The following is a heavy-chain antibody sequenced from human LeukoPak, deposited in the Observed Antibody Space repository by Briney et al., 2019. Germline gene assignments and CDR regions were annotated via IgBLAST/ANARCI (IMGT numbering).Heavy chain of an antibody. J-gene: IGHJ5*02. CDR1: GFTFSSYS. Sequence: PGGSLRLSCAASGFTFSSYSMNWIRQPPGKGLEWIGSIYYRGSTYYNPSLKSRVTISVDTSKNQFSLKLSSVTAADTAVYYCAGHNYVFRPNWFDPWGQGTLVTVSS. CDR2: IYYRGST. D-gene: IGHD3-16*01. V-gene: IGHV4-39*01. CDR3: AGHNYVFRPNWFDP.